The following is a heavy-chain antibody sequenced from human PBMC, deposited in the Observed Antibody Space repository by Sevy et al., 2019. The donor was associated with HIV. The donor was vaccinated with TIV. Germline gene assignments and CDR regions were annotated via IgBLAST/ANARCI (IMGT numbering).Heavy chain of an antibody. D-gene: IGHD1-26*01. CDR3: ARDGGYSVKWYPLY. CDR1: GFAFSTHA. CDR2: ISYEGTKT. Sequence: GGSLRLSCAASGFAFSTHAMHWVRQAPGKGLEWVTVISYEGTKTFYAASVGGQFTISRDNSKNKLSLQINSLRPEDTAVYYCARDGGYSVKWYPLYWGHGTLVTVSS. J-gene: IGHJ4*01. V-gene: IGHV3-30-3*01.